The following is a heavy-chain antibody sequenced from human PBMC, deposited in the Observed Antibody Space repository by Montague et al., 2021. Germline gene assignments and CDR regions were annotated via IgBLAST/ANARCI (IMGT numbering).Heavy chain of an antibody. CDR2: IKKDGTEK. J-gene: IGHJ4*02. D-gene: IGHD4-17*01. CDR3: SRAGVRSGFDS. V-gene: IGHV3-7*05. CDR1: GFTFSSYW. Sequence: SLRLSCAASGFTFSSYWMIWVRQAPGKGLEWVSSIKKDGTEKYYGDSVMGRFTISRDNAKTSLYLQMNALRAEDTAVYFCSRAGVRSGFDSWGQGTLVTVSS.